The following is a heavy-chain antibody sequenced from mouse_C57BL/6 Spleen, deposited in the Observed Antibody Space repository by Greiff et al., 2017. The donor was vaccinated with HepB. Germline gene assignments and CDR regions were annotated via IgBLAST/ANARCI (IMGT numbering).Heavy chain of an antibody. D-gene: IGHD2-5*01. V-gene: IGHV5-9-1*02. CDR1: GFTFSSYA. J-gene: IGHJ4*01. CDR2: ISSGGDYI. Sequence: EVQLVESGEGLVKPGGSLKLSCAASGFTFSSYAMSWVRQTPEKRLEWVAYISSGGDYIYYADTVKGRFTISRDNARNTLYLQMSSLKSEDTAMYYCTRVTYYSNYVDAMDYWGQGTSVTVSS. CDR3: TRVTYYSNYVDAMDY.